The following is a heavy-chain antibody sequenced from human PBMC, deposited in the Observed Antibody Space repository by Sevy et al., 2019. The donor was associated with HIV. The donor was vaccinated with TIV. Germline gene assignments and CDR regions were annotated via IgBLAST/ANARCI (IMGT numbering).Heavy chain of an antibody. Sequence: ASVKVSCKASGYTFTGYYMHWVRQAPGQGLEWMGWINPDSGGPNYAPKFQGRVTLTRDTSISTAYMELSRLKSDDTAVYYCVRDDRDGYFDYWGHGTLVTFSS. CDR1: GYTFTGYY. V-gene: IGHV1-2*02. J-gene: IGHJ4*01. CDR3: VRDDRDGYFDY. CDR2: INPDSGGP.